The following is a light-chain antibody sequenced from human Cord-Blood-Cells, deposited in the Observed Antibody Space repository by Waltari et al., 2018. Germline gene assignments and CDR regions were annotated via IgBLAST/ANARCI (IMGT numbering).Light chain of an antibody. V-gene: IGLV3-19*01. J-gene: IGLJ2*01. CDR2: GKN. Sequence: SSELTQVPAVSVALGQTVRITCLGDSLRSHHASWYQQKPGQAPVLVIYGKNNRPSGIPDRFSGSSSGNTACLTITGAQAEDEADYYCNSRDSSGNHLEFGGGTKLTVL. CDR3: NSRDSSGNHLE. CDR1: SLRSHH.